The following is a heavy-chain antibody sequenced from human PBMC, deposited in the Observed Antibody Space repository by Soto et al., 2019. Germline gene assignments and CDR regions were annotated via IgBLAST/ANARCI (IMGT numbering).Heavy chain of an antibody. CDR1: GVSLRSSTYY. D-gene: IGHD3-10*01. V-gene: IGHV4-39*01. CDR3: ARSRGFGEEIYYFDY. CDR2: IWYSGST. Sequence: SETLSLTCTVSGVSLRSSTYYWGWIRQPPGKGLEWIGSIWYSGSTYYSPSLKSRVTISEDKAKNQFSLKLNSVTAADTAVYYCARSRGFGEEIYYFDYWGQGTLVTVSS. J-gene: IGHJ4*02.